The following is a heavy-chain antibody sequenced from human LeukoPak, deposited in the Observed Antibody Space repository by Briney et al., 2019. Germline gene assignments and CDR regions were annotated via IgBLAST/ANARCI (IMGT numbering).Heavy chain of an antibody. D-gene: IGHD3-10*01. J-gene: IGHJ4*02. Sequence: QPGRSLRLSCAASGFNFNDYGMHWVRQAPGKGLEWVAVISYDGSNKYYADSVKGRFTISRDNSKNTLYLQMNSLRAEDTAVYYCARARYYYGSGSYIDYWGQGTLVTVSS. CDR3: ARARYYYGSGSYIDY. CDR1: GFNFNDYG. CDR2: ISYDGSNK. V-gene: IGHV3-30*19.